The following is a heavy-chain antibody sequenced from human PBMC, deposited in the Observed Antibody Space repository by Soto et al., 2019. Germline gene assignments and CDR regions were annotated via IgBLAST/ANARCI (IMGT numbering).Heavy chain of an antibody. D-gene: IGHD6-13*01. V-gene: IGHV4-59*01. J-gene: IGHJ5*02. CDR1: GGSISSYY. Sequence: SETLSLTCTVSGGSISSYYWSWIRQPPGKGLEWIGYIYYSGSTNYNPSLKSRVTISVDTSKNQFSLKLSSVTAADTAVYYCARVQQVGSWYRGKIQNWFDPWGQGTLVTVSS. CDR2: IYYSGST. CDR3: ARVQQVGSWYRGKIQNWFDP.